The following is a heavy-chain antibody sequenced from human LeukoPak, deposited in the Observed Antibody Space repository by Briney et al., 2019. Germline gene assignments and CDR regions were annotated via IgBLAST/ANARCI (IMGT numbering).Heavy chain of an antibody. CDR2: INYSGGTT. V-gene: IGHV3-23*01. CDR1: GFTFSSYA. Sequence: GGSLRLSCAASGFTFSSYAMTWVRQAPGKGLEWVSAINYSGGTTYYADSVKGRFTISRDSSKNTLYLQMNSLRAEDTAVYYCTKGHYYGSGSYWVWGQGTLVAVSS. D-gene: IGHD3-10*01. J-gene: IGHJ4*02. CDR3: TKGHYYGSGSYWV.